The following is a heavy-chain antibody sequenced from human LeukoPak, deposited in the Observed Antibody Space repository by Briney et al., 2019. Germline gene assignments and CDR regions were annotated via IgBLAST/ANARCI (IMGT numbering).Heavy chain of an antibody. Sequence: GGSLRLSCAASGFTFSSYAMHWVRQAPGKGLEWVAVISYDGSNKYYADSVKGRFTISRDNSKNTLYLQMNSLRAEDTAVYYCARDQSGAKDYWGQGTLVTVSS. D-gene: IGHD3-10*01. CDR3: ARDQSGAKDY. J-gene: IGHJ4*02. CDR2: ISYDGSNK. V-gene: IGHV3-30-3*01. CDR1: GFTFSSYA.